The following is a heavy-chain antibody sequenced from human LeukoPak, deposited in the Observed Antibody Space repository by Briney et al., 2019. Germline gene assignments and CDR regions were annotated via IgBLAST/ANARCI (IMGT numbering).Heavy chain of an antibody. CDR3: ARAEEEQQLVLWFGP. Sequence: SETLSLTCTVSGGSISSYYWSWIRQPPGKGLEWIGYIYYSGSTNYNPSLKSRVTISVDTSKNQFSLKLSSVTAADTAVYYCARAEEEQQLVLWFGPWGQGTLVTVSS. V-gene: IGHV4-59*01. CDR2: IYYSGST. D-gene: IGHD6-13*01. CDR1: GGSISSYY. J-gene: IGHJ5*02.